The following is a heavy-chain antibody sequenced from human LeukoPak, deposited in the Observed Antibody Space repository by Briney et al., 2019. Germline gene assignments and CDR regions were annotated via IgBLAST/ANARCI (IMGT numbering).Heavy chain of an antibody. CDR2: ISYDGSNK. Sequence: PGGSLRLSCAASGFTFSSYAMHWVRQAPGKGLEWVAVISYDGSNKYYADSVKGRFTISRDNSKNTLYLQMNSLRAEDTAVYYCARAYCTNGVCYFDYWGQGTLVTVSS. J-gene: IGHJ4*02. D-gene: IGHD2-8*01. CDR3: ARAYCTNGVCYFDY. V-gene: IGHV3-30-3*01. CDR1: GFTFSSYA.